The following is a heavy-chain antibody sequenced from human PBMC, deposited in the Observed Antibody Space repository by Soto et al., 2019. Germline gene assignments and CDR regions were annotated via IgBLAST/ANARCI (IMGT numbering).Heavy chain of an antibody. CDR2: VFYTGNA. V-gene: IGHV4-30-4*08. CDR1: GVSMNRPDDD. CDR3: AKETTSVWFDP. J-gene: IGHJ5*02. Sequence: SEPLSLTSNVYGVSMNRPDDDWCWTRQPPGKGLEWIGYVFYTGNAYYNPSLRARANISIDTSKNQYSLRLSSVTAADTAVYYCAKETTSVWFDPWGPGTLVTVSS.